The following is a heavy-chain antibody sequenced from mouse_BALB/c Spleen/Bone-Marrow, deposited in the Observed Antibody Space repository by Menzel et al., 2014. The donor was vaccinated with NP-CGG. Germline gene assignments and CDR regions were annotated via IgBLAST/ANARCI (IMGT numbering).Heavy chain of an antibody. CDR2: IWAGGST. CDR1: GFSLTNYG. D-gene: IGHD2-1*01. Sequence: QVHVKQSGPGLVAPSQSLSITCTVSGFSLTNYGVHWVRQPPGKGLEWLGIIWAGGSTNYNSALMSRLSISKDNSKSQVFLKMNSLQTDDTAMYYCARDGNLAYWGQGTLVTVSA. CDR3: ARDGNLAY. V-gene: IGHV2-9*02. J-gene: IGHJ3*01.